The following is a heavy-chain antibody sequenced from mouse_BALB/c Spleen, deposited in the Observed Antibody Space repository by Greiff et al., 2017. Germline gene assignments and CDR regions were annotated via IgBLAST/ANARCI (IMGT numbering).Heavy chain of an antibody. J-gene: IGHJ4*01. D-gene: IGHD2-3*01. CDR3: ASDGYYAMDY. CDR1: GYSITSDYA. Sequence: EVKLVESGPGLVKPSQSLSLTCTVTGYSITSDYAWNWIRQFPGNKLEWMGYISYSGSTSYNPSLKSRISITRDTSKNQFFLQLNSVTTEDTATYYCASDGYYAMDYWGQGTSVTVSS. CDR2: ISYSGST. V-gene: IGHV3-2*02.